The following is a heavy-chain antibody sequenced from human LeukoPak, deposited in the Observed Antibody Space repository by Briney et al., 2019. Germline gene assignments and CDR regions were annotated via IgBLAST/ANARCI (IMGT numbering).Heavy chain of an antibody. CDR3: ARNLDDYGGSMYYYYGMDV. CDR2: INHSGST. J-gene: IGHJ6*02. D-gene: IGHD4-23*01. CDR1: GGSFSGYY. V-gene: IGHV4-34*01. Sequence: SETLSLTCAVYGGSFSGYYWSWIRQPPGKGLEWIGEINHSGSTYYNPSLKSRVTISVDTSKNQFSLKLSSVTAADTAVYYCARNLDDYGGSMYYYYGMDVWGQGTTVTVSS.